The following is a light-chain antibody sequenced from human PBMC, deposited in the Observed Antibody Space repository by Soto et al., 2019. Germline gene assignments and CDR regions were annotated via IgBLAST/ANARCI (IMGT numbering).Light chain of an antibody. CDR2: RAS. V-gene: IGKV1-5*03. Sequence: TQMTQSPSTLSASVGDSVSITCRASRDIGTWLAWFQQKPGRAPNLLIYRASTLARGVPSRFRGSGSGTVFTLTISSLQPDDFATYYCHRHETYPLAFGGGTKVDI. CDR3: HRHETYPLA. J-gene: IGKJ4*01. CDR1: RDIGTW.